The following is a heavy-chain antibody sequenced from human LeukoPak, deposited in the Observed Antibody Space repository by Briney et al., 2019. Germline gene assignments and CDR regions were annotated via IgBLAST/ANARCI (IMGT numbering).Heavy chain of an antibody. J-gene: IGHJ6*03. V-gene: IGHV3-7*01. CDR3: TRVEETATTAAIIRKYSYYYYYMDV. CDR2: IKQDGSEK. D-gene: IGHD4-11*01. Sequence: GGSLRLSCAASGFTFSSYWMSWVRQAPGKGLEWVANIKQDGSEKHYVDSVKGRFTISRDNAKNSLYLQMSSLRAEDTAVYYCTRVEETATTAAIIRKYSYYYYYMDVWGKGNTVTVSS. CDR1: GFTFSSYW.